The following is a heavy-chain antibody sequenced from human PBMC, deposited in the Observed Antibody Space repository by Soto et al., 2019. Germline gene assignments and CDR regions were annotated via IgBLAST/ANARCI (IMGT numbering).Heavy chain of an antibody. CDR3: ARKSKQLVLRPGYFDY. J-gene: IGHJ4*02. V-gene: IGHV4-34*01. CDR2: INHSGST. CDR1: GGSFSGYY. Sequence: QVQLQQWGAGLLKPSETLSLTCAVYGGSFSGYYWSWIRQPPGKGLEWIGEINHSGSTNYNPSLKSRVTISVDTSKNQFSLKLSSVTAADTAVYYCARKSKQLVLRPGYFDYWGQGTLGAVSS. D-gene: IGHD6-13*01.